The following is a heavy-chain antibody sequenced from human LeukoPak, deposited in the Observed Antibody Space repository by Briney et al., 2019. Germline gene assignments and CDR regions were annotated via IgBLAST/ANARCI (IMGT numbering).Heavy chain of an antibody. CDR2: ISYDGSNK. V-gene: IGHV3-30*18. Sequence: GRSLRLSCAASGFTFSSYGMHWVRQAAGKGLEWVAVISYDGSNKYYADSVKGRFTISRDNSKNTLYLQMNSLRAEDTAVYYCAKDPYSSSWLIDYWGQGTLVTVSS. J-gene: IGHJ4*02. CDR3: AKDPYSSSWLIDY. CDR1: GFTFSSYG. D-gene: IGHD6-13*01.